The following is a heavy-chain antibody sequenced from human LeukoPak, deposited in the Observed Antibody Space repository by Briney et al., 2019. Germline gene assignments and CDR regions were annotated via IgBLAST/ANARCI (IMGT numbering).Heavy chain of an antibody. CDR2: INPSGGST. D-gene: IGHD2-21*02. J-gene: IGHJ4*02. CDR1: GYTFTSYY. CDR3: ARDSCGGDCYSAEFDY. Sequence: ASVKVSCKTSGYTFTSYYMHGVRQAPGQGLEWMGIINPSGGSTTYAQTFQGRDTMTRDTSTNTVYMELSSLRSDDTAVYYCARDSCGGDCYSAEFDYWGQGTLVTVSS. V-gene: IGHV1-46*01.